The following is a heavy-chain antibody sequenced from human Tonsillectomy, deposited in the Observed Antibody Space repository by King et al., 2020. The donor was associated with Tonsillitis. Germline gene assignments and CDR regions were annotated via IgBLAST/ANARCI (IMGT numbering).Heavy chain of an antibody. V-gene: IGHV4-59*01. CDR2: IDYSGGT. CDR1: GVSISSYY. J-gene: IGHJ4*02. D-gene: IGHD3-22*01. Sequence: VQLQESGPGLVKPSETLSLTCTVSGVSISSYYWSWIRQPPGKGLEWIGDIDYSGGTNYNPSLQSRVTLSVDTSKNQFSLKLGSVTAADTAVYYCARGRRGDSGGYYKNLYWNYWGQGTLVTVSS. CDR3: ARGRRGDSGGYYKNLYWNY.